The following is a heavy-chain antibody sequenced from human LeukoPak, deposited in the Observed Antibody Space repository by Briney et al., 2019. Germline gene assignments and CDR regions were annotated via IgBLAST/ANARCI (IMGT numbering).Heavy chain of an antibody. J-gene: IGHJ4*02. D-gene: IGHD2/OR15-2a*01. CDR2: ISSSSSYI. V-gene: IGHV3-21*01. CDR1: GFTFSSYS. CDR3: AQGAFLWSPDY. Sequence: GGSLRLSCAASGFTFSSYSRNWVCQAPGKGLERVSSISSSSSYIYYADSVKGRFTISRDNAKNSLYLQMNSLRAEDTAVYYCAQGAFLWSPDYWGQGTLVTVSS.